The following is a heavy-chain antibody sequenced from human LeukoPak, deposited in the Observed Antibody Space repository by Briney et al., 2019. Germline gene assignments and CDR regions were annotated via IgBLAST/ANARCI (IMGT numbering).Heavy chain of an antibody. CDR3: ARGKESYGFGAIDI. CDR1: GGSVSSGSYY. D-gene: IGHD5-18*01. J-gene: IGHJ3*02. CDR2: IYYSGST. V-gene: IGHV4-61*01. Sequence: SETLSLTCTVSGGSVSSGSYYWSCIRQPPGKGLEWVGYIYYSGSTNYNPSLKSRGTISVDTSKNQFSLKLSSVTAADTAVYYCARGKESYGFGAIDIWGQGTMVTVSS.